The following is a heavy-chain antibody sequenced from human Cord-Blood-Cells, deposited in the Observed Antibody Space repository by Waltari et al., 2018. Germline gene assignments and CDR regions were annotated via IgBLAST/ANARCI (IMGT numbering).Heavy chain of an antibody. CDR3: AGNYDFWSGYYY. Sequence: QVQLQQWGAGLLKPSETLSLTCAVYGGSFSGSYWSWIRQPPGKGLEWIGEINHSGSTNYNPSLKSRVTISVDTSKNQFSLKLSSVTAADTAVYYCAGNYDFWSGYYYWGQGTLVTVSS. CDR2: INHSGST. CDR1: GGSFSGSY. J-gene: IGHJ4*02. V-gene: IGHV4-34*01. D-gene: IGHD3-3*01.